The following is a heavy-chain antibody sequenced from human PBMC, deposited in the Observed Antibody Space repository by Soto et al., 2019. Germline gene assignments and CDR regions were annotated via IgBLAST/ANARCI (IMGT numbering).Heavy chain of an antibody. Sequence: QVQLVESGGGVVQPGRSLRLSCAASGFTFSSYGMHWVRQAPGKGLERVAVIWYDGSNKYYADSVKGRFTISRDNSKNTLYLQMNSLRAEDTAVYYCARGSRSGFDFEYWGQGTLVTVSS. CDR1: GFTFSSYG. CDR3: ARGSRSGFDFEY. D-gene: IGHD3-3*01. CDR2: IWYDGSNK. J-gene: IGHJ4*02. V-gene: IGHV3-33*01.